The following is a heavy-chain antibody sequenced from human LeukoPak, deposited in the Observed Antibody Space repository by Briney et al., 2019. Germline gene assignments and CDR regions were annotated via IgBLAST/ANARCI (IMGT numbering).Heavy chain of an antibody. CDR3: ARGDILTGYYYYGMDV. Sequence: SVKVSCKASGGTFSSYAISWVRQAPGQGLEWMGGIIPIFGTANYAQKFQGRVTITADESTSTAYMELGSLRSEDTAVYYCARGDILTGYYYYGMDVWGQGTTVTVSS. V-gene: IGHV1-69*01. D-gene: IGHD3-9*01. CDR1: GGTFSSYA. J-gene: IGHJ6*02. CDR2: IIPIFGTA.